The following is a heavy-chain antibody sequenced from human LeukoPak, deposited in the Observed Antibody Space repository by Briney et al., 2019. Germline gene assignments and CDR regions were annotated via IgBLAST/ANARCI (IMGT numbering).Heavy chain of an antibody. CDR1: GFTFSSCA. D-gene: IGHD3-22*01. Sequence: AGSLRLSCAAYGFTFSSCAMSWVRQAPGKGLEWVSAISGSGGYTFYSDSVKGRFTISRDNSKNTLSLQMNSLRAENTAVYYCAQDATDFDSSGQTYFDNWGQGTLVTVSS. J-gene: IGHJ4*02. CDR3: AQDATDFDSSGQTYFDN. CDR2: ISGSGGYT. V-gene: IGHV3-23*01.